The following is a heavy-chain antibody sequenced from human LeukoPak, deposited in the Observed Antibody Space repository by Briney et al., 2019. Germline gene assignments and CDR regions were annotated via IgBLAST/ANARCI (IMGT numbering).Heavy chain of an antibody. D-gene: IGHD3-10*01. CDR3: AREMGDREFYFDY. CDR2: IIPIVDVT. CDR1: GGTFSNFA. Sequence: SVKVSCKASGGTFSNFAFSWVRQAPGQGLQWVGRIIPIVDVTSYAQNFKGRVTITADESTTTAYMELSSVRSEDTAVYYCAREMGDREFYFDYWGQGTLVTVSS. V-gene: IGHV1-69*04. J-gene: IGHJ4*02.